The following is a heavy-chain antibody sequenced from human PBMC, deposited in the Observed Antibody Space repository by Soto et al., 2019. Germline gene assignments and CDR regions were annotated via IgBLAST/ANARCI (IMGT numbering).Heavy chain of an antibody. CDR3: ARGSHKLHSYDSSGFYHYVDY. Sequence: LSLTCAAYGGSFSDYSWTWIRQPPGKGLEWIGEINDSGSTNYTPSLERRVTISRDTSKNRFSLKLSSVTAADTAVYYCARGSHKLHSYDSSGFYHYVDYWGQGSLVTVSS. V-gene: IGHV4-34*01. CDR2: INDSGST. D-gene: IGHD3-22*01. J-gene: IGHJ4*02. CDR1: GGSFSDYS.